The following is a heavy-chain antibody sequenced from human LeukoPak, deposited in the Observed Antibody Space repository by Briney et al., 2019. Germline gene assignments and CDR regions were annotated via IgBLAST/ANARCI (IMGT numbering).Heavy chain of an antibody. Sequence: GGSLRLSCAASGFTFSSYVMSWVRQAPGKGLEWVSAISGGGGRTYYADSVKGRFTISRDNPKNTLYLQMNSLRAEDTAVYYCAKGTGYCDSSGYDPFDIWGQGTMVTVSS. V-gene: IGHV3-23*01. J-gene: IGHJ3*02. D-gene: IGHD3-22*01. CDR1: GFTFSSYV. CDR2: ISGGGGRT. CDR3: AKGTGYCDSSGYDPFDI.